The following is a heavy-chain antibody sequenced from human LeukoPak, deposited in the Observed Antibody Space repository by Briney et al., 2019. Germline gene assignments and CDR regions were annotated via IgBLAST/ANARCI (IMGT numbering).Heavy chain of an antibody. J-gene: IGHJ5*02. CDR2: ISAYNGNT. D-gene: IGHD2-15*01. CDR3: ARGTSVVAATPGWFDP. Sequence: ASVKVSCKASGYTFTSYGISWVRQAPGQGLEWMGWISAYNGNTNYAQKLQGRVTMTTDTSTSTAYMELRSLRSDDTAVYYCARGTSVVAATPGWFDPWGQGTLVTVSS. V-gene: IGHV1-18*01. CDR1: GYTFTSYG.